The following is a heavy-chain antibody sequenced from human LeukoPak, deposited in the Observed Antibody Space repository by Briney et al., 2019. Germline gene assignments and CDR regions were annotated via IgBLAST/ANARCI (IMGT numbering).Heavy chain of an antibody. D-gene: IGHD3-22*01. CDR1: GFTFSSYG. V-gene: IGHV3-33*01. Sequence: PGGSLRLSCAASGFTFSSYGMHRVRQAPGKGLEWVAVIWYDGSNKYYADSVKGRFTISRDNSKNTLYLQMNSLRAEDTAVYYCASGNPFYYYDSSGYHPDWGQGTLVTVSS. J-gene: IGHJ4*02. CDR2: IWYDGSNK. CDR3: ASGNPFYYYDSSGYHPD.